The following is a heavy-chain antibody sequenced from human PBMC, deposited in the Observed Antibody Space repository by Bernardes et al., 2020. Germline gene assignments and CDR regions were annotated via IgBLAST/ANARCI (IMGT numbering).Heavy chain of an antibody. Sequence: GGSLRLSCVASGFTFSDCAMSWVRQAPGRGLEWVSGITAGESTYYTDFVRGRFIISRDNSKNTLYLQMNSLRVEDTAIYYCVKDPRYCRTCYSDTWVDPWGQGLLVTVSS. CDR3: VKDPRYCRTCYSDTWVDP. D-gene: IGHD2-15*01. CDR2: ITAGEST. J-gene: IGHJ5*02. V-gene: IGHV3-23*01. CDR1: GFTFSDCA.